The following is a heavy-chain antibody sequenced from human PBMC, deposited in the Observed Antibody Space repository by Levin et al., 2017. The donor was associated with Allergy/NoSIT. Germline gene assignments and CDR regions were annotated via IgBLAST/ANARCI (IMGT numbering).Heavy chain of an antibody. V-gene: IGHV3-11*01. J-gene: IGHJ4*02. CDR3: AKSTIFSKGCLDH. D-gene: IGHD3-3*01. CDR1: GFLFGDFT. Sequence: TTGGSLRLSCVGSGFLFGDFTMNWIRHVPGKGLQWVSYISPSGATIHYEDSVKGRFNISRDNAENSLYLQMSNLRPEDTAVYYCAKSTIFSKGCLDHWGQGTLVTVSS. CDR2: ISPSGATI.